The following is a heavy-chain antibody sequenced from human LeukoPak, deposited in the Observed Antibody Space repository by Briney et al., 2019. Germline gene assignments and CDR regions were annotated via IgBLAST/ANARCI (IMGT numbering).Heavy chain of an antibody. J-gene: IGHJ4*02. Sequence: GGSLRLSCAASGFTFSSYAMHWVRQAPGKGLEWVAAISYDGSNKYYADSVKGRFTISRDNSKNTPYLQMNSLRAEDTAVYYCARDISGIAVAVFDYWGQGTLVTVSS. CDR2: ISYDGSNK. CDR3: ARDISGIAVAVFDY. D-gene: IGHD6-19*01. V-gene: IGHV3-30*04. CDR1: GFTFSSYA.